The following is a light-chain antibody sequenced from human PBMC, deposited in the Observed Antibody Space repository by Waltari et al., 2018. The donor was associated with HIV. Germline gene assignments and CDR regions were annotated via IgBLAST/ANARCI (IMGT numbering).Light chain of an antibody. J-gene: IGLJ3*02. V-gene: IGLV1-47*01. Sequence: QSVLTQPPSASGTPGQRVTISCSGSSSNIGSNYVYWYQQLPGTAPKLLIYGNNQRPSGVPDRFSGAKSGTSASLAISGLRSEDEADYYCATWDDSLSGLWVFGGGTKLTVL. CDR2: GNN. CDR3: ATWDDSLSGLWV. CDR1: SSNIGSNY.